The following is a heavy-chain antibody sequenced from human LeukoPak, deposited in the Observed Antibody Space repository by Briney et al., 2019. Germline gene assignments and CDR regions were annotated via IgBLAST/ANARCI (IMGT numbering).Heavy chain of an antibody. CDR1: GFTFSSYS. V-gene: IGHV3-21*01. D-gene: IGHD3-10*01. J-gene: IGHJ3*02. CDR3: ARDGTGSGTTWGHPYAFDI. Sequence: PGGSLRLSCAASGFTFSSYSMNWVRQAPGKGLEWVSSISSSSSYIYYADSVKGRFTISRDNAKNSLYLQMNSLRAEDTAVYYCARDGTGSGTTWGHPYAFDIWGQGTMVTVSS. CDR2: ISSSSSYI.